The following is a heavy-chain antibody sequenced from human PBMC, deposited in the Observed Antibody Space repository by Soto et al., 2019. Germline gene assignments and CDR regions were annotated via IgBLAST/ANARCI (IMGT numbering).Heavy chain of an antibody. CDR1: GFTFSSYS. D-gene: IGHD6-19*01. Sequence: EVQLVESGGGLVQPGGSLRLSCAASGFTFSSYSMNWVRQAPGKGLEWVSYISSSSSTIYYADSVKGRFTISRDNAKNSLYLQMNSLSAEDTAVYYCARVYGIAVAGTLDYWGQGTLVTVSP. V-gene: IGHV3-48*01. J-gene: IGHJ4*02. CDR2: ISSSSSTI. CDR3: ARVYGIAVAGTLDY.